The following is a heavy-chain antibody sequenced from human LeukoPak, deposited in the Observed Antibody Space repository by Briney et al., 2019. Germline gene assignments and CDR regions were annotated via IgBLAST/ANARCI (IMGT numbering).Heavy chain of an antibody. D-gene: IGHD3-10*01. CDR2: IYHSGST. CDR1: GGSISSSNW. CDR3: ASSPLYGSGSYENY. J-gene: IGHJ4*02. V-gene: IGHV4-4*02. Sequence: SETLSLTCAVSGGSISSSNWWSWVRQPPGKGLEWIGEIYHSGSTNYNPSLKSRVTISVDKSKNQFSLKLSSVTAADTAVYYCASSPLYGSGSYENYWGQGTLVTVSS.